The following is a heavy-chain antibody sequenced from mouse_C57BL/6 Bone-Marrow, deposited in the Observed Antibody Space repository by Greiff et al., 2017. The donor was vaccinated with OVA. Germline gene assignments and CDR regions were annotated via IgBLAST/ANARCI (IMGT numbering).Heavy chain of an antibody. V-gene: IGHV14-2*01. CDR1: GFNIKDYY. CDR3: ASDYYGSSPWFDY. CDR2: LDPEDGET. D-gene: IGHD1-1*01. J-gene: IGHJ2*01. Sequence: EVQLQQSGAELVKPGASVTLSCTASGFNIKDYYMHWVKQRTEQGLEWIGRLDPEDGETKSAPNFPGKATITADTSSHTAYLQLSSLTSEDTAVDYCASDYYGSSPWFDYWGQGTTLTVSS.